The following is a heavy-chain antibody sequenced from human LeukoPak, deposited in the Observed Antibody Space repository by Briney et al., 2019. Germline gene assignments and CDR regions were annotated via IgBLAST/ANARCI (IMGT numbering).Heavy chain of an antibody. V-gene: IGHV3-7*01. CDR2: IKQDGSEK. J-gene: IGHJ6*03. Sequence: PGGXLRLSCAASGFAFSSYWMSWVRQAPGKGLEWVANIKQDGSEKYYVDSVKGRFTISRDNAKNSLYLQMNSLRAEDTAVHYCASGSYYHYYYYYMDVWGKGTTVTVSS. CDR3: ASGSYYHYYYYYMDV. CDR1: GFAFSSYW. D-gene: IGHD1-26*01.